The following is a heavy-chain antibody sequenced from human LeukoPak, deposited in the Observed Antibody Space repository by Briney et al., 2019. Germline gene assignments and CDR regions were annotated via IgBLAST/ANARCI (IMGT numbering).Heavy chain of an antibody. CDR1: GGSISSGSYY. J-gene: IGHJ4*02. CDR3: ARGRPGFVRGHLAVAPLFDY. Sequence: PSETLSLTCTVSGGSISSGSYYWSWIRQPAGKGLEWIGRIYTSGSTNYNPSLKSRVTISVDTSKNQFSLKLSSVTAADTAVYYCARGRPGFVRGHLAVAPLFDYWGQGTLVTVSS. D-gene: IGHD6-19*01. V-gene: IGHV4-61*02. CDR2: IYTSGST.